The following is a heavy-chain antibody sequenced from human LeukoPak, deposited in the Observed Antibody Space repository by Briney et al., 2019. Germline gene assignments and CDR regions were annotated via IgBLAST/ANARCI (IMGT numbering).Heavy chain of an antibody. CDR3: ARRPYSTSWYYFDY. CDR2: ISGSGSML. V-gene: IGHV3-11*04. J-gene: IGHJ4*01. D-gene: IGHD6-13*01. Sequence: PGGSLRLSCAASGFAFSDYYMSWVRQAPGKGLEWVSYISGSGSMLHYADSVKGRSTISRDNAKNSLYLQMSTLRAEDTAVYYCARRPYSTSWYYFDYWGQEPWSPSPQ. CDR1: GFAFSDYY.